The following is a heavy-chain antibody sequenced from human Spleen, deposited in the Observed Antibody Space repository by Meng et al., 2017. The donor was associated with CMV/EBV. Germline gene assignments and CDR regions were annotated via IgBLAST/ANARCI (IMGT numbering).Heavy chain of an antibody. V-gene: IGHV3-20*04. D-gene: IGHD6-13*01. Sequence: GESLKISCEASGFRLDNYGMSWVRQAPGKGLEWVAGNNWNGVSTGYGASVKGRFTISRDNAKNSLYLQMNSLRVEDTGMYYCARGFYSGSWYVDYYFYGMDVWGRGTMVTVSS. CDR1: GFRLDNYG. CDR3: ARGFYSGSWYVDYYFYGMDV. CDR2: NNWNGVST. J-gene: IGHJ6*02.